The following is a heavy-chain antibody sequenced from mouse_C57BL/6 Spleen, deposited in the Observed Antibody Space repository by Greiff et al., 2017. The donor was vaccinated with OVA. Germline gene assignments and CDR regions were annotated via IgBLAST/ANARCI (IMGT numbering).Heavy chain of an antibody. V-gene: IGHV1-64*01. J-gene: IGHJ4*01. CDR3: AREGDYPNAMDY. CDR2: IHPNSGST. Sequence: VQLQQPGAELVKPGASVKLSCKASGYTFTSYWMHWVKQRPGQGLEWIGMIHPNSGSTNYNEKFKSKATLTVDKSSSTAYMQLSSLTSEDSAVYYCAREGDYPNAMDYWGQGTSVTVSS. D-gene: IGHD2-4*01. CDR1: GYTFTSYW.